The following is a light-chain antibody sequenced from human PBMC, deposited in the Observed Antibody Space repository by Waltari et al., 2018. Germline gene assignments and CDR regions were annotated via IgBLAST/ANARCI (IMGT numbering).Light chain of an antibody. Sequence: QSGLTQPASVSGSPGQSITVSCTGTSSDVGNYNLVSWYQQYPGKAPRLMVYEVTKRTSGVSDRCFGSKSGNTASLTISGLQSEDEADYYCCSYAGLGIYVFGTGTKVTVL. CDR1: SSDVGNYNL. V-gene: IGLV2-23*02. J-gene: IGLJ1*01. CDR3: CSYAGLGIYV. CDR2: EVT.